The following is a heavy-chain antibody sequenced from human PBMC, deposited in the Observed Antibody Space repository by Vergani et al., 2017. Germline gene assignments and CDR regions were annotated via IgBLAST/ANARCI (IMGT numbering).Heavy chain of an antibody. V-gene: IGHV3-23*04. D-gene: IGHD5-24*01. CDR2: LTASGSGI. Sequence: EGQLVESGGGLVKPGGSLRLSCAASGFAFSRYAMSWVRQAPGKGLEWVSGLTASGSGISYADSVRGRFTISRDNSKNTLFLQMDSLRAEDTAVYYCAKSGWLQHFGAHYFDSWGQGILVTVSS. CDR3: AKSGWLQHFGAHYFDS. CDR1: GFAFSRYA. J-gene: IGHJ4*02.